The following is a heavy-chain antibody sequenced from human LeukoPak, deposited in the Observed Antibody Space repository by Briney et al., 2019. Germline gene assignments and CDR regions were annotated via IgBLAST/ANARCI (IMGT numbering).Heavy chain of an antibody. Sequence: PSETLSLTCAVYGGSFSGYYWSWIRQPPGKGLEWIGEINHSGSTNYNPSLKSRVTISVDTSKNQFSLKLSSVTAADTAVYYCARGQIQLWSLYYYYGMDVWGQGTTVTVSS. D-gene: IGHD5-18*01. CDR1: GGSFSGYY. V-gene: IGHV4-34*01. CDR3: ARGQIQLWSLYYYYGMDV. J-gene: IGHJ6*02. CDR2: INHSGST.